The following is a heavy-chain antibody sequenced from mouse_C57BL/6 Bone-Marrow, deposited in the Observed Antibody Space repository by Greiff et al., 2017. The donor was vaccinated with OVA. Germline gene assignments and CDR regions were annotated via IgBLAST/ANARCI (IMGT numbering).Heavy chain of an antibody. Sequence: QVQLQQSGAELARPGASVKLSCKASGYTFTSYGISWVKQRTGQGLEWIGEIYPRSGNTYYNEKIKGKATLTADKSSSTAYMELRSLTSEDSAVYFCARYSSCYVAWFAYWGTGTLVTVSA. CDR3: ARYSSCYVAWFAY. J-gene: IGHJ3*01. CDR1: GYTFTSYG. V-gene: IGHV1-81*01. D-gene: IGHD3-1*01. CDR2: IYPRSGNT.